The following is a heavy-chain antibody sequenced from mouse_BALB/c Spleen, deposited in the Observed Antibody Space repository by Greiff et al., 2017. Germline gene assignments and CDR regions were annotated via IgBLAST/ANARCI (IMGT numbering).Heavy chain of an antibody. D-gene: IGHD1-1*01. CDR1: GYTFTDYA. J-gene: IGHJ4*01. V-gene: IGHV1S137*01. CDR2: ISTYYGDA. CDR3: ARVVATYAMDY. Sequence: QVQLQQSGAELVRPGVSVKISCKGSGYTFTDYAMHWVKQSHAKSLEWIGVISTYYGDASYNQKFKGKATMTVDKSSSTAYMELARLTSEDSAIYYCARVVATYAMDYWGQGTSVTVSS.